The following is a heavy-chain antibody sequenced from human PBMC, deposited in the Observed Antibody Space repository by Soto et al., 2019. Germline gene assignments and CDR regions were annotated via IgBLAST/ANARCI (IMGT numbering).Heavy chain of an antibody. CDR2: IYDSESA. CDR1: GESISSGGYY. CDR3: ARASSSSSAADY. Sequence: QVQLQESGPGLVKPSQTLSLTCSVSGESISSGGYYWSWIRHHPGKGLEWIGYIYDSESAYYNPSLKSRVTISIDTSKNHFAMGLSSVTAADTAVYYCARASSSSSAADYWGQGILVTVSA. V-gene: IGHV4-31*03. J-gene: IGHJ4*02. D-gene: IGHD6-6*01.